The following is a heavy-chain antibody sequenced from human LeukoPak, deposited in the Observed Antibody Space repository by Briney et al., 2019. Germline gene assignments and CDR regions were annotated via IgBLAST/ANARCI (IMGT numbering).Heavy chain of an antibody. CDR3: ANEIRPNDY. CDR2: ISISGDRT. V-gene: IGHV3-23*01. Sequence: PGGSLRLSCAASGLTGSHNYVSWVRQAPGKGLEWVSAISISGDRTYYAHSVKGRFTISRDNSKNTVYLQMNSLRAEDTAVYYCANEIRPNDYWGQGTLVTVSS. J-gene: IGHJ4*02. D-gene: IGHD4-17*01. CDR1: GLTGSHNY.